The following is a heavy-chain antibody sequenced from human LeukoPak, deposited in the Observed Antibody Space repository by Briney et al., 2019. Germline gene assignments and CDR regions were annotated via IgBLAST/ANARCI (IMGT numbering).Heavy chain of an antibody. Sequence: GGSLRLSCAVSGLTFSSSWKDWVRQAPGKGLEWVASINPEGSEKYSADSVKGRFTISRDNAKNSLYLQMDSLRVEDTAFYYCARDLAYSRLDYWGQGMLVTVSS. D-gene: IGHD5-18*01. CDR2: INPEGSEK. CDR3: ARDLAYSRLDY. J-gene: IGHJ4*02. CDR1: GLTFSSSW. V-gene: IGHV3-7*01.